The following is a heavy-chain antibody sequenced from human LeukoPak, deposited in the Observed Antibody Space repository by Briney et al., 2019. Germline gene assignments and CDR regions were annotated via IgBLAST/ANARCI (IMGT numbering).Heavy chain of an antibody. J-gene: IGHJ6*02. V-gene: IGHV4-59*01. CDR2: IYYSGST. Sequence: SETLSLTCTVSGGSISNYYWSWIRQPPGKGLEWIGYIYYSGSTNYNPSLKSRVTISVDTSKNQFSLKLSSVTAADTAVYYCARDPTVTTRVGYYYGMDVWGQGTTVTVSS. D-gene: IGHD4-17*01. CDR3: ARDPTVTTRVGYYYGMDV. CDR1: GGSISNYY.